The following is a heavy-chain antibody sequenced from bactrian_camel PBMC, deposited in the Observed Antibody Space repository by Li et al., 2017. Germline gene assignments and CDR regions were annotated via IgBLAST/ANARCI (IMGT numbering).Heavy chain of an antibody. CDR1: GIESSSTC. V-gene: IGHV3S54*01. Sequence: HVQLVESGGGSVQAGGSLRLSCAASGIESSSTCMGWIRQAPGNEREAVAMLYSGGETTYFDDSVKERFIISRDNATNTVYLEMNRLKPEDTNMYYCAAGTLDRGRCYRPRLLYTYWGQGTQVTV. J-gene: IGHJ4*01. CDR3: AAGTLDRGRCYRPRLLYTY. D-gene: IGHD1*01. CDR2: LYSGGETT.